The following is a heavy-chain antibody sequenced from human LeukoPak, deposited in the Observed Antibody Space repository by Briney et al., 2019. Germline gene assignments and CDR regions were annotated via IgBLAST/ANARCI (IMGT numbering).Heavy chain of an antibody. J-gene: IGHJ4*02. Sequence: ASVKVSCKASGGTFSSYAISWVRQAPGQGLEWMGRIIPFFGISNYAQKFQGRVTITADKSTSTAYMELSSLRSDDTAVYYCARASSHYYDSSGPPGGYWGQGTLVTVSS. CDR2: IIPFFGIS. V-gene: IGHV1-69*04. CDR1: GGTFSSYA. D-gene: IGHD3-22*01. CDR3: ARASSHYYDSSGPPGGY.